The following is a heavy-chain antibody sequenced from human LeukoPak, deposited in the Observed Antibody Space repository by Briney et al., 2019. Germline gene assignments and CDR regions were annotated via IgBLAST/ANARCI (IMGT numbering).Heavy chain of an antibody. CDR2: IRYDRSNK. D-gene: IGHD3-3*01. Sequence: PGGSLRLSCAASGFTFSSYGMHWVRQAPGKGLEWVAFIRYDRSNKYYADSVKGRFTISRDNSKNTLYLQMNSLRAEDTAVYYCAKIPYDFWSGYTQFDYWGQGTLVTVSS. J-gene: IGHJ4*02. CDR3: AKIPYDFWSGYTQFDY. V-gene: IGHV3-30*02. CDR1: GFTFSSYG.